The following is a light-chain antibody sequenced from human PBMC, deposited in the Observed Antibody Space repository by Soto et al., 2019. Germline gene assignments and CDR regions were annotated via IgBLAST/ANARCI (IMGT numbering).Light chain of an antibody. V-gene: IGLV1-44*01. Sequence: QSVLTQPPSASGTPGQRVTISCSGSSSNIGSNTVNWYQQLPGTAPKLLICSNNQRPSGVPDRFSGSKSGTSASLAISGLQSEDEADYYCAAWDDSLNGRVFGTGTKLTVL. CDR3: AAWDDSLNGRV. CDR2: SNN. CDR1: SSNIGSNT. J-gene: IGLJ1*01.